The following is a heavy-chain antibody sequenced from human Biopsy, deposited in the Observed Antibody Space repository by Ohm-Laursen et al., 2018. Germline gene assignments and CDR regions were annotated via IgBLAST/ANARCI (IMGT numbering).Heavy chain of an antibody. CDR2: INAKTGDT. Sequence: ASVKVSCKASGYTFTGYHVHWVRQAPGQGLEWMGWINAKTGDTNYAQKFQGRVTMTRDTSISTAYVDLSSLRSDDTAVYYCTRGGYYYDSLAYRYWFDPWGQGTLVTVSS. J-gene: IGHJ5*02. D-gene: IGHD3-22*01. CDR3: TRGGYYYDSLAYRYWFDP. CDR1: GYTFTGYH. V-gene: IGHV1-2*02.